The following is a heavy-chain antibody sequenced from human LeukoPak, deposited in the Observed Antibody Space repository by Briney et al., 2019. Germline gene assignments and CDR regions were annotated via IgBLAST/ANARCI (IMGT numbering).Heavy chain of an antibody. J-gene: IGHJ6*03. Sequence: SETLSLTCTVSGDSISRYYWSWIRQPPGKGLEWIGYIYYSGSPNYNPSLKSRVTISVDTSKNQFSLKLSSVTAADTAVYYCGGAAAGYYYYYMDVWGKGTTVTVSS. D-gene: IGHD6-13*01. CDR2: IYYSGSP. V-gene: IGHV4-59*01. CDR1: GDSISRYY. CDR3: GGAAAGYYYYYMDV.